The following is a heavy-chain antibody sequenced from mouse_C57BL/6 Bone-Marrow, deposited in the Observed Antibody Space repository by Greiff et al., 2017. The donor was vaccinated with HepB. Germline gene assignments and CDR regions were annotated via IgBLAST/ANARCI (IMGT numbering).Heavy chain of an antibody. Sequence: EVQGVESGGGLVKPGGSLKLSCAASGFTFSDYGMHWVRQAPEKGLEWVANISSGSSTIYYADTVKGRFTISRDNAKNTLFLQMTSLRSEDTAMYYCARRLTEYYAMDYWGQGASDTVST. CDR1: GFTFSDYG. CDR3: ARRLTEYYAMDY. J-gene: IGHJ4*01. V-gene: IGHV5-17*01. D-gene: IGHD4-1*01. CDR2: ISSGSSTI.